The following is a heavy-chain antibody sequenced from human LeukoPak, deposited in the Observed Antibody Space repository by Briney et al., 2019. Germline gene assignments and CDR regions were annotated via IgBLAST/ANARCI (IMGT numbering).Heavy chain of an antibody. V-gene: IGHV4-59*01. CDR1: GGSISSYY. D-gene: IGHD4-17*01. J-gene: IGHJ5*02. CDR2: IYYSGST. CDR3: ARENYGDYEENWFDP. Sequence: SETLSLTCTVSGGSISSYYWSWIRQPPGKGLEWIGYIYYSGSTNYNPSLKSRVTIPVDTSKNQFSLKLSSVTAADTAVYYCARENYGDYEENWFDPWGQGILVTVSS.